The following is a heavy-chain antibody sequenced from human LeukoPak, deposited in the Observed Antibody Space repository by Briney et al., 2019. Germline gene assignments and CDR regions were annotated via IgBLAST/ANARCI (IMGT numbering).Heavy chain of an antibody. Sequence: GGSLRLSCAASGFTVSSNYMSWVRQAPGKGLEWVSVIYSGGSTYYADSVKGRFTISRDNSKNTLYLQINSLRAEDTAVYYCARDRGAHGMDVWGQGTTVTVSS. CDR2: IYSGGST. CDR1: GFTVSSNY. CDR3: ARDRGAHGMDV. J-gene: IGHJ6*02. V-gene: IGHV3-53*01.